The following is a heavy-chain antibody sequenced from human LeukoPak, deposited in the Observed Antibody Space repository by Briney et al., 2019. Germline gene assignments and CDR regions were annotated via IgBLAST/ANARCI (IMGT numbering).Heavy chain of an antibody. CDR1: GFPFSFYE. CDR3: ALLAVASDFDY. V-gene: IGHV3-48*03. Sequence: GGSLRLSCVDSGFPFSFYELNWVRQAPGEGLEWVSNIGASSTPKYYADSVKGRFSISRDNAKISLYLQMNSLRVEDTAVYYCALLAVASDFDYWGQGALVTVSS. J-gene: IGHJ4*02. CDR2: IGASSTPK. D-gene: IGHD6-19*01.